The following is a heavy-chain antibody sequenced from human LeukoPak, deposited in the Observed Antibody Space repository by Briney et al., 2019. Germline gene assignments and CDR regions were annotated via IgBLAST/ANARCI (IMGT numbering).Heavy chain of an antibody. Sequence: ASVKVSCKASGYTFTGYYMHWVRQAPGQGLEWMGWINPNSGGTNYAQKFQGRVTMTRDTSISTAYMELSRLRSDDTAVYYCARDYDFWSGYYPTLFDYWGQGTLVTVSS. CDR2: INPNSGGT. D-gene: IGHD3-3*01. CDR1: GYTFTGYY. J-gene: IGHJ4*02. V-gene: IGHV1-2*02. CDR3: ARDYDFWSGYYPTLFDY.